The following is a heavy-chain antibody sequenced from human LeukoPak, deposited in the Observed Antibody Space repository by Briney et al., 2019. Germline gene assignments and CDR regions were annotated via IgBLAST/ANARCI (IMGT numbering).Heavy chain of an antibody. J-gene: IGHJ4*02. Sequence: GGSLRLSCAASGFTFSSYGMHWVRQAPGKGLEWVAVIWYGGSNKYYADSVKGRFTISRDNSKNTLYLQMNSLRAEDTAVYYCARDYLYYYDSSGYFQTDYWGQGTLVTVSS. V-gene: IGHV3-33*01. CDR1: GFTFSSYG. CDR2: IWYGGSNK. CDR3: ARDYLYYYDSSGYFQTDY. D-gene: IGHD3-22*01.